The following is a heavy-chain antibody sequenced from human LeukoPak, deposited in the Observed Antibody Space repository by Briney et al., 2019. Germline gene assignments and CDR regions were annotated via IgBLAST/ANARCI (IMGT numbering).Heavy chain of an antibody. CDR3: ARGYPIWGSCSGGSCYLFYYYYMDV. CDR1: GDSISNIRYY. D-gene: IGHD2-15*01. V-gene: IGHV4-39*07. J-gene: IGHJ6*03. CDR2: IYYTGST. Sequence: SETLSLTCTVSGDSISNIRYYWAWIRQSPGTGLEWIASIYYTGSTYYNPSLKSRVTISVDTSKNQFSLKLSSVTAADTAVYYCARGYPIWGSCSGGSCYLFYYYYMDVWGKGTTVTVSS.